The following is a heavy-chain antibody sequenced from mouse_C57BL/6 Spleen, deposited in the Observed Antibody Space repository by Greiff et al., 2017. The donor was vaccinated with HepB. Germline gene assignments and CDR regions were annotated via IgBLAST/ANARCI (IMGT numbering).Heavy chain of an antibody. CDR3: ARERAYYSNYGFAY. CDR2: IYPGDGDT. D-gene: IGHD2-5*01. Sequence: VQLQQSGAELVKPGASVKISCKASGYAFSSYWMNWVKQRPGKGLEWIGQIYPGDGDTNYNGKFKGKATLTADKSSSTAYMQLSSLTSEDSAVYFCARERAYYSNYGFAYWGQGTLVTVSA. J-gene: IGHJ3*01. V-gene: IGHV1-80*01. CDR1: GYAFSSYW.